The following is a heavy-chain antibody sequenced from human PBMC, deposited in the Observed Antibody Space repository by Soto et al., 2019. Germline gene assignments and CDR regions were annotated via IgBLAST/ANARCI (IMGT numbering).Heavy chain of an antibody. CDR2: IYYSGST. CDR3: ARDRLEGPHPFDI. CDR1: GGSISSGGYY. V-gene: IGHV4-31*03. D-gene: IGHD1-1*01. J-gene: IGHJ3*02. Sequence: PSETLSLTCTVSGGSISSGGYYWSWIRQHPGKGLEWIGYIYYSGSTYYNPSLKSRVTISVDTSKNQFSLKLSSVTAADTAVYYCARDRLEGPHPFDIWGQGTMVTVSS.